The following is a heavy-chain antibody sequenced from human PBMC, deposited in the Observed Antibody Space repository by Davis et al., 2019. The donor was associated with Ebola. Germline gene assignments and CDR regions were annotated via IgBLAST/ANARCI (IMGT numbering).Heavy chain of an antibody. V-gene: IGHV3-7*03. J-gene: IGHJ3*01. CDR3: ATEVAGDAFDF. CDR2: IKQDESKK. CDR1: GFNFSPYW. D-gene: IGHD6-19*01. Sequence: PGGSLRLSCAASGFNFSPYWMNWVRQGPGKGLEWLANIKQDESKKNYVDSVKDRFTISRDNAKNSLYLQMHSLRADDTAVYYCATEVAGDAFDFWGRGTMVTVSS.